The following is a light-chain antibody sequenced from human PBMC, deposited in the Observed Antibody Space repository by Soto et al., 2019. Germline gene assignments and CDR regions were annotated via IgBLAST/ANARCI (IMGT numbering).Light chain of an antibody. J-gene: IGKJ1*01. V-gene: IGKV3-15*01. CDR1: QSVNTF. CDR3: PQYINWISWT. Sequence: EKVLTQSPATLSLSPGERATLSCRASQSVNTFLAWYQHKPGQAPRILIYVASTRATGIPARFSGSGSGTEFTLTISSLQSEDFEVYYCPQYINWISWTFGQGTKVEVK. CDR2: VAS.